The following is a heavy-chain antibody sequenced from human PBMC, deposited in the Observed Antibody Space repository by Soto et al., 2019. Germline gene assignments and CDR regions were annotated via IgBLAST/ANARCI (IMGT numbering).Heavy chain of an antibody. Sequence: SETLSLTCTVSGGSISGYYWSWIRQPPGKGLEWIGYMYNTGSPVYNPSFKSRVTISVDTSKNQFSLKLNSVTAADTAVYYCARDLWGYCGTDCYPLDVWGQGTTVTVSS. V-gene: IGHV4-59*01. D-gene: IGHD2-21*02. J-gene: IGHJ6*02. CDR1: GGSISGYY. CDR3: ARDLWGYCGTDCYPLDV. CDR2: MYNTGSP.